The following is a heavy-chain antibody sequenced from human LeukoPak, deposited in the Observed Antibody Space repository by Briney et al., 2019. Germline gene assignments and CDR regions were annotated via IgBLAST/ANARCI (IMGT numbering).Heavy chain of an antibody. J-gene: IGHJ5*02. CDR2: INHSGST. CDR3: ARGPRAPAAMPALRAKGWLDP. CDR1: GGSFTCYY. Sequence: SETLSLTCGVDGGSFTCYYRTWIRQPPGRGLEWIGEINHSGSTNYNPSLKSRITISMDTSRNQFSLKMTSVTAADTAMYYCARGPRAPAAMPALRAKGWLDPWGQGTLVTVSS. V-gene: IGHV4-34*01. D-gene: IGHD2-2*01.